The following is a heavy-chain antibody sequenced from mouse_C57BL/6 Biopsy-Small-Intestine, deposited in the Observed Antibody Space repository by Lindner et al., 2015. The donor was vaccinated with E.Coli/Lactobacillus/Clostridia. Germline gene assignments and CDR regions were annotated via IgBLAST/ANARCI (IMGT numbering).Heavy chain of an antibody. J-gene: IGHJ4*01. CDR3: VRHDGNSAMDY. Sequence: VQLQESGGGLVQPKGSLKLSCAASGFSFNTYAMNWVRQAPGKGSEWVARIRSKSNNYATYYADSVKDRFTISRDDSESMLYLQMNNLKTEDTAMYYCVRHDGNSAMDYWGQGTSVTVSS. D-gene: IGHD2-3*01. V-gene: IGHV10-1*01. CDR2: IRSKSNNYAT. CDR1: GFSFNTYA.